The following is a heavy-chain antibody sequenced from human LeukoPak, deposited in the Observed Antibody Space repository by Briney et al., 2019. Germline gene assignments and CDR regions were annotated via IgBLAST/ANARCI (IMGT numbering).Heavy chain of an antibody. CDR3: ALSRWPRADFDY. CDR2: ICWDDDK. D-gene: IGHD4-23*01. CDR1: GFSLSTSGVG. V-gene: IGHV2-5*02. Sequence: ESGPTLVKPTQTLTLTCTFSGFSLSTSGVGVGWIRQPPGKALEWLALICWDDDKRYSPSLKSRLTITKDTSRNQVVLTMTNMDPVDTATYYSALSRWPRADFDYWGQGTLVTVSS. J-gene: IGHJ4*02.